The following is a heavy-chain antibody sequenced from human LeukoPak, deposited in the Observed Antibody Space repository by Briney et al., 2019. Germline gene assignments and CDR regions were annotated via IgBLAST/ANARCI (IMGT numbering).Heavy chain of an antibody. CDR3: ARDGISWSFDY. CDR2: ISGSGGST. D-gene: IGHD2/OR15-2a*01. CDR1: GFPFSDYS. J-gene: IGHJ4*02. Sequence: PGGSLRLSCAASGFPFSDYSMNWVRQAPGKGLEWVSAISGSGGSTYYADSVKGRFTISRDNSKNSLYLQMNSLRAEDTAVYYCARDGISWSFDYWGQGTLVTVSS. V-gene: IGHV3-23*01.